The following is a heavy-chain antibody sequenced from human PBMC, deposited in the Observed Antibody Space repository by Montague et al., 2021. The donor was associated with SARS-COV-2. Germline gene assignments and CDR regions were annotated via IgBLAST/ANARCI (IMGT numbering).Heavy chain of an antibody. V-gene: IGHV4-59*08. CDR2: IYYSGST. CDR3: ARAGSGGYSFDYYYGMDV. J-gene: IGHJ6*02. Sequence: SETLSLTCTVSGGSISSYYWSWIRQPPGKGLEWFGYIYYSGSTNYNPSLKSRVTISVDTSKNQFSLKLSSVTAADTAVYYCARAGSGGYSFDYYYGMDVWGQGTTVTVSS. D-gene: IGHD3-10*01. CDR1: GGSISSYY.